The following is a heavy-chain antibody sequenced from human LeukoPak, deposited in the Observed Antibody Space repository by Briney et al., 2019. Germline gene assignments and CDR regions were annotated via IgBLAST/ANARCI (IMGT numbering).Heavy chain of an antibody. D-gene: IGHD2-8*01. CDR1: GGSISSSSYY. CDR2: IYYSGST. J-gene: IGHJ3*02. Sequence: PSETLSLTCTVSGGSISSSSYYWGWTRQPPGKGLEWIGSIYYSGSTYFNPSLKSRVTISVDTSKNQFSLKLSSVTAADTAVYYCARDCTNGVSTDDDAFDIWGQGTMVTVSS. V-gene: IGHV4-39*07. CDR3: ARDCTNGVSTDDDAFDI.